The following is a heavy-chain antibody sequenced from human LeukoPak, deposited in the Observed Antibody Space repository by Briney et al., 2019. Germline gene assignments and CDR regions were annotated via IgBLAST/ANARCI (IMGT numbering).Heavy chain of an antibody. CDR2: ISYDGSNK. J-gene: IGHJ4*02. D-gene: IGHD2-2*01. CDR3: ARGSGIVVVPAVLH. V-gene: IGHV3-30*04. CDR1: GFTFSSYA. Sequence: GGSLRLSCAASGFTFSSYAMHWVRQAPGKGLEWVAVISYDGSNKYYADSVKGRFTISRDNSKNTLYLQMNSLRAGDTAVYYCARGSGIVVVPAVLHWGQGTLVTVSS.